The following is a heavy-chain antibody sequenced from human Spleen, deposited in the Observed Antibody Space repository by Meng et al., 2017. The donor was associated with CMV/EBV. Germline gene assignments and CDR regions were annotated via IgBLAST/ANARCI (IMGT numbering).Heavy chain of an antibody. Sequence: SPTASGVGVGWIRQPPGKALEWLALIYWSDDKRYSPILKSRLIITKDTSKNQVVLTMTNMDPVDKATYYCVRSRGFWSGYYTAFDSWGQGTLVTVSS. D-gene: IGHD3-3*01. J-gene: IGHJ4*02. CDR1: SPTASGVG. CDR3: VRSRGFWSGYYTAFDS. V-gene: IGHV2-5*01. CDR2: IYWSDDK.